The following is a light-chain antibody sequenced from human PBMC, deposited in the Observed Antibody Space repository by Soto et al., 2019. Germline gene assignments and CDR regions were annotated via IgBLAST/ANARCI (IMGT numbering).Light chain of an antibody. J-gene: IGLJ7*01. CDR3: ATWDDSLNGHV. Sequence: QSVLTQPPSVSGAPGQRVTISCTGSYSNIGAGYEVHWYQQIPGTAPKLLISGHNNRPSGVPDRFFGSKSGTSASLAISGLQSEDEADYYCATWDDSLNGHVLGGGTQLTVL. CDR1: YSNIGAGYE. V-gene: IGLV1-40*01. CDR2: GHN.